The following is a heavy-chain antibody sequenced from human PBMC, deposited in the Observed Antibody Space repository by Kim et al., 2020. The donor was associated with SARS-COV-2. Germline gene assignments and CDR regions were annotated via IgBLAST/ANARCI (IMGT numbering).Heavy chain of an antibody. CDR3: ARPAFRDSGSYFGY. J-gene: IGHJ4*02. Sequence: GGSLRLSCAASGFTFSSYAMHWVRQAPGKGLEWVAVISYDGSNKYYADSVKGRFTISRDNSKNTLYLQMNSLRAEDTAVYYCARPAFRDSGSYFGYWGQGTLVTVSS. D-gene: IGHD1-26*01. V-gene: IGHV3-30*04. CDR1: GFTFSSYA. CDR2: ISYDGSNK.